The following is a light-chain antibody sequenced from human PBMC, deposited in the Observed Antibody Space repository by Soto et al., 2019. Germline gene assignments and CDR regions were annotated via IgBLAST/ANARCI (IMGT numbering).Light chain of an antibody. Sequence: EVVLTQSPGTLSLSPGERATLSCRASQSVSNNYLSWYQQKPVQAPRLLIYGASSRATGIPDRFSGSGSGTAFTLIISSLEPEDFAVYYCQQYGGSPLYTFGQGTKLEIK. CDR1: QSVSNNY. V-gene: IGKV3-20*01. J-gene: IGKJ2*01. CDR2: GAS. CDR3: QQYGGSPLYT.